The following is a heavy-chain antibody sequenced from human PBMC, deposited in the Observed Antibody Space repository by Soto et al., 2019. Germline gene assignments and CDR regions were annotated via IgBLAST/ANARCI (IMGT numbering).Heavy chain of an antibody. CDR1: GGTFSSYA. CDR2: IIPIFGTA. CDR3: ARGGRDDSSGSPSDDFDI. J-gene: IGHJ3*02. Sequence: QVQLVQSGAEVKKPGSSVKVSCKASGGTFSSYAISWVRQAPGQGLEWMGGIIPIFGTANYAQKFQGRVKITEDESPSTDYMELSSLRSEDTAVYYCARGGRDDSSGSPSDDFDIWGQGTMFTV. D-gene: IGHD3-22*01. V-gene: IGHV1-69*12.